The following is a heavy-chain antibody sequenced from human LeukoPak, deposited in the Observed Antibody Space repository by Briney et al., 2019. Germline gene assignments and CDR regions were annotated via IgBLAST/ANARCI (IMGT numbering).Heavy chain of an antibody. J-gene: IGHJ4*02. V-gene: IGHV4-39*07. CDR3: ARLGLKWLVLGY. CDR1: GGSISSSSYY. CDR2: IYYSGST. Sequence: KPSETLSLTCTVSGGSISSSSYYWGWIRQPPGKGLEWIGSIYYSGSTYYNPSLKSRVTISVDTSKNQFSLKLSSVTAADTAVYYCARLGLKWLVLGYWGQGTLVTVSS. D-gene: IGHD6-19*01.